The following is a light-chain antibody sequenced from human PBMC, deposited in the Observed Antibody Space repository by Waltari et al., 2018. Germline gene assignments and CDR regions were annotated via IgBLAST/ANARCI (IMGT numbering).Light chain of an antibody. CDR1: NLRIYF. Sequence: SSEVTQDPTVSVALGQTVRITCQGDNLRIYFASWYQQKPGQAPILVMYGNNNRPSGIPDRFSGSTSGTTASLTITGTQAEDEADYYCMIWHNGAVLFAGGTRLTVL. V-gene: IGLV3-19*01. CDR2: GNN. J-gene: IGLJ2*01. CDR3: MIWHNGAVL.